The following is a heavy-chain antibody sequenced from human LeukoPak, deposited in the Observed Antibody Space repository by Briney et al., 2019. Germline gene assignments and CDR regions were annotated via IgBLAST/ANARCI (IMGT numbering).Heavy chain of an antibody. CDR2: INHNGNVN. J-gene: IGHJ6*02. V-gene: IGHV3-7*03. CDR3: ARGGGLDV. Sequence: GGSLRLSCAASGFTFSSYWMNWARQAPGKGLEWVASINHNGNVNYYVDSVKSRFTISRDNAKNSLYLQMSNLRAEDTAVYFCARGGGLDVWGQGATVTVSS. D-gene: IGHD3-16*01. CDR1: GFTFSSYW.